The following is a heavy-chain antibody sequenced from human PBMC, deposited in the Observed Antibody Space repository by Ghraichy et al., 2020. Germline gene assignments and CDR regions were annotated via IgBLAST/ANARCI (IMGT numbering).Heavy chain of an antibody. V-gene: IGHV5-51*01. CDR3: ARRRYSGYGFYYFDY. J-gene: IGHJ4*02. D-gene: IGHD5-12*01. CDR1: GYSFTSYW. CDR2: IYPGDSDT. Sequence: GESLNISCKGSGYSFTSYWIGWVRQMPGKGLEWMGIIYPGDSDTRYSPSFQGQVTISADKSISTAYLQWSSLKASDTAIYYSARRRYSGYGFYYFDYWGQGTLVTVSS.